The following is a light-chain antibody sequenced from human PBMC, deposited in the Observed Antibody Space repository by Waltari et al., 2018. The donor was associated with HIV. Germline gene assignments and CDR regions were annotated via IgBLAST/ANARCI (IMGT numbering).Light chain of an antibody. CDR3: SSYTLTSTYV. Sequence: QSALTQPASVSGAPGQSISISCTGTTRDVGGYDFVSWYQQHPGKAPKLMIYDVNHRTSVVSKRFCGAKSGNTASLTISGLQAEDEADYYCSSYTLTSTYVFGTGTKVTVL. J-gene: IGLJ1*01. CDR2: DVN. CDR1: TRDVGGYDF. V-gene: IGLV2-14*03.